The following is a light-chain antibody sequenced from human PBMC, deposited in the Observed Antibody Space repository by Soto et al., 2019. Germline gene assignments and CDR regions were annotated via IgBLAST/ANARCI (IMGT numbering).Light chain of an antibody. Sequence: EIVMTQSPATLSVSPGERATLSCRASQSVGSDLAWYQQKPGQAPRLLIYGASTRATGIPARFRGIASGTEFTLTISSLQSEDFAVYYCQQYTNWPFTFGPGTKVDIK. CDR3: QQYTNWPFT. CDR1: QSVGSD. J-gene: IGKJ3*01. V-gene: IGKV3-15*01. CDR2: GAS.